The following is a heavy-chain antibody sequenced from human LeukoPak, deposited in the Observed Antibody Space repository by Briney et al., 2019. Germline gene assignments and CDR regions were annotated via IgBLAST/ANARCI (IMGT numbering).Heavy chain of an antibody. CDR3: AREGPGSGCFFDY. CDR2: INPSGGNT. V-gene: IGHV1-46*01. J-gene: IGHJ4*02. D-gene: IGHD6-19*01. Sequence: ASVKVSCKASGYTFTSYDMHWLRQAPGQGLEWMGIINPSGGNTNYAQKFQGRVTMTRDTSTSTVFMEVNSLRSEDTAMYYCAREGPGSGCFFDYWGQGTLVTVSS. CDR1: GYTFTSYD.